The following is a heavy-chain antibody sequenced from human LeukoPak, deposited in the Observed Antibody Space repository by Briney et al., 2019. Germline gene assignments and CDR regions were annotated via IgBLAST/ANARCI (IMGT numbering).Heavy chain of an antibody. CDR1: GFTFSSYA. V-gene: IGHV3-23*01. J-gene: IGHJ3*02. D-gene: IGHD3-16*01. Sequence: GGSLRLSCAASGFTFSSYAMSWVRQAPGKGLGGVSAISGSGGSTYYADSVKGRFTISRDNAKNTLYLQMSSLRAEDTAVYYCAKSSRGGSRDAFDIWGQGTMVTVSS. CDR3: AKSSRGGSRDAFDI. CDR2: ISGSGGST.